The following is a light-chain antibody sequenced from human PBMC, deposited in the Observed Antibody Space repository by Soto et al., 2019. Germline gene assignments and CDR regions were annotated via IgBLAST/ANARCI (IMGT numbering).Light chain of an antibody. Sequence: DLHTTQAHSNLSASGRDRVTLTCRARQSISRWLAWYQQKPGKAPKVLIYKASSLERGVPSRFSGSGSGTEFTRNISSLQPDDGATYYCQQYHCLYYLGQGTNLEI. CDR3: QQYHCLYY. J-gene: IGKJ2*01. CDR2: KAS. V-gene: IGKV1-5*03. CDR1: QSISRW.